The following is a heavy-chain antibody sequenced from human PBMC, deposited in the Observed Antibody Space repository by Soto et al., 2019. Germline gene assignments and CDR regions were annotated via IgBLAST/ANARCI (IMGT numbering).Heavy chain of an antibody. J-gene: IGHJ6*02. CDR3: ARDVYRYSSSSPEDV. V-gene: IGHV3-11*06. CDR2: ISSSSSNT. D-gene: IGHD6-6*01. CDR1: GFTFSDYY. Sequence: QVQLVESGGGLVKPGGSLRLSCAASGFTFSDYYMSWIRQAPGKGQDWVSYISSSSSNTKYADSVKGRFTISRDNAKNSLYLQMNSLRAEDTAVYYCARDVYRYSSSSPEDVWGQGTTVTVSS.